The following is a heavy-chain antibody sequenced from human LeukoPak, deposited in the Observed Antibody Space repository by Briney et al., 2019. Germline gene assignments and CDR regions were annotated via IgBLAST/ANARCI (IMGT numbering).Heavy chain of an antibody. D-gene: IGHD2-2*02. CDR2: IIPIFGTA. J-gene: IGHJ4*02. V-gene: IGHV1-69*05. Sequence: SVKVSCKASGGTFSSYAISWVRQAPGQGLEWMGGIIPIFGTANYAQKFQGRVAITTDESTSTAYMELSSLRSEDTAVYYCARGTLVVPAAIGGGYYFDYWGQGTLVTVSS. CDR1: GGTFSSYA. CDR3: ARGTLVVPAAIGGGYYFDY.